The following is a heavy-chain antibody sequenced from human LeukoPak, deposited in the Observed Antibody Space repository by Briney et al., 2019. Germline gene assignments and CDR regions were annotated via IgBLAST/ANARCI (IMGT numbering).Heavy chain of an antibody. J-gene: IGHJ4*02. CDR1: GFTFSSYS. V-gene: IGHV3-21*01. CDR2: ISSSSSYI. Sequence: PGGSLRLSCAASGFTFSSYSMNWVRQAPGKGLEWVSSISSSSSYIYYADSVKGRFTISRDNAKNSLYLQMNSLRAEDTAVYYCARVQSSDELVYRNYPSDYWGQGTLVTVSS. CDR3: ARVQSSDELVYRNYPSDY. D-gene: IGHD6-6*01.